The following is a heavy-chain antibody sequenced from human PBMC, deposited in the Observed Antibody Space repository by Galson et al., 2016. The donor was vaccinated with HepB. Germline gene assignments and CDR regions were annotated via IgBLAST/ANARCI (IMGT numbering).Heavy chain of an antibody. D-gene: IGHD3-10*01. J-gene: IGHJ4*02. V-gene: IGHV3-74*01. CDR2: IDNDGTRT. CDR3: VRDWFGDHT. CDR1: GYPFGGSW. Sequence: LRLSCAGSGYPFGGSWMPWVRQAPGKGPVWVAHIDNDGTRTTYADSVKGRFTISRDNARNTLYLQMNSLRADDTAVYYCVRDWFGDHTWGQGTLVTVSA.